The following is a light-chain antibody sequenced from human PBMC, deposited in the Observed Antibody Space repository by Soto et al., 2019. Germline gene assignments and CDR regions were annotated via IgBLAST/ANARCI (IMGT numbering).Light chain of an antibody. J-gene: IGKJ1*01. V-gene: IGKV1-5*01. CDR1: QTISGW. Sequence: DIQMTQSPSTLSASVGDGVTITCRASQTISGWLAWYQQRPGKAPKLLISDASSLRSGVPSRFSGSGYGTEFTLTISSLQPDDFGSYYCQQYKSYPLTFGHGTSVEV. CDR2: DAS. CDR3: QQYKSYPLT.